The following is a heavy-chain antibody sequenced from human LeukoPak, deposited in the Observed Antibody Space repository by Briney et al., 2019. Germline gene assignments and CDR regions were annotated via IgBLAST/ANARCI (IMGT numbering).Heavy chain of an antibody. D-gene: IGHD3-10*01. V-gene: IGHV3-23*01. J-gene: IGHJ4*02. CDR1: GFTFSSYA. CDR3: ATHLITMVRGVITLYYFDY. CDR2: ISGSGGST. Sequence: PGGSLRLSCAASGFTFSSYAMSWVRQAPGKGLGWVSAISGSGGSTYYADSVKGRFTISRDNSKNTLYLQMNSLRAEDTAVYYCATHLITMVRGVITLYYFDYWGQGTLVTVSS.